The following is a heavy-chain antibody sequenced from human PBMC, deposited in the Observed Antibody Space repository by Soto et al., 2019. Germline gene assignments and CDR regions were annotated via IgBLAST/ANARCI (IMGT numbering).Heavy chain of an antibody. Sequence: QVQLQESGPGLVKPSQSLSLTCTVSGDSISSGGHYWSWIRQHPGKGLEWMGKVYYTGTTFSHPSLKSRVAMSGGASKDRGSLKVSSVTAADTAVYFSATFNVVGTSSYFDYWGPGPLVTVSS. CDR3: ATFNVVGTSSYFDY. V-gene: IGHV4-31*03. CDR1: GDSISSGGHY. D-gene: IGHD3-22*01. CDR2: VYYTGTT. J-gene: IGHJ4*02.